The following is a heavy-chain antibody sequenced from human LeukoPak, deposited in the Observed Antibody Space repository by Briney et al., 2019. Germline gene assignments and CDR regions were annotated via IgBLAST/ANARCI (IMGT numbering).Heavy chain of an antibody. CDR3: AREEHDYVWGSYRYYYYYGIDV. Sequence: GGSLRLSCAASGFTFSSYGMHWVRQAPGKGLEWVAVIWYDGSNKYYADSVKGRFTISRDNSKDTLYLQMDSLRAEDTALYYCAREEHDYVWGSYRYYYYYGIDVWGQGTTVTVSS. D-gene: IGHD3-16*02. CDR2: IWYDGSNK. J-gene: IGHJ6*02. V-gene: IGHV3-33*01. CDR1: GFTFSSYG.